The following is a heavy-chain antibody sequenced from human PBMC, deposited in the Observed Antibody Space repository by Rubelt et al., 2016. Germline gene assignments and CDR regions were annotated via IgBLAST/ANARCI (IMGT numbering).Heavy chain of an antibody. V-gene: IGHV3-7*04. CDR3: GGGTGWIFDL. CDR2: INSDGSDK. D-gene: IGHD6-19*01. CDR1: RFIYW. J-gene: IGHJ2*01. Sequence: EVYLVESGGGLVQPGGSLRLSCAASRFIYWMTWIRQAPGKGLEWVAIINSDGSDKQYVDSVKGRFTISRDNIKNSLYLQMNNLRAEDTATYSGGGGTGWIFDLWGRGTLVTVSS.